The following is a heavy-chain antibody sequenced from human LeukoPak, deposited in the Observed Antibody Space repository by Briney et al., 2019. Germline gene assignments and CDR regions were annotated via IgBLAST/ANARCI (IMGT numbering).Heavy chain of an antibody. J-gene: IGHJ4*02. CDR1: GFTFTTYW. V-gene: IGHV3-74*03. D-gene: IGHD3-10*01. Sequence: PGGSLRLSCAASGFTFTTYWMHWVRQAAGKGLVWVARINTDGSVTTYAESVKGRFTVSRDNAENTLYPQMNDLRPEDTAVYYCIRETHVGLHLEYWGQGTLATVTS. CDR3: IRETHVGLHLEY. CDR2: INTDGSVT.